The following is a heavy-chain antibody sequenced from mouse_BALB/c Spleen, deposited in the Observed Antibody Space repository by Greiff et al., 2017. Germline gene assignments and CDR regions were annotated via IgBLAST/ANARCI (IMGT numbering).Heavy chain of an antibody. CDR3: ARTGITTGYAMDY. CDR2: INPSNGRT. Sequence: QVQLQQPGAELVKPGASVKLSCKASGYTFTSYWMHWAKQRPGQGLEWIGEINPSNGRTNYNEKFKSKATLTVDKSSSTAYMQLSSLTSEDSAVYYCARTGITTGYAMDYWGQGTSVTVSS. J-gene: IGHJ4*01. V-gene: IGHV1S81*02. CDR1: GYTFTSYW. D-gene: IGHD2-4*01.